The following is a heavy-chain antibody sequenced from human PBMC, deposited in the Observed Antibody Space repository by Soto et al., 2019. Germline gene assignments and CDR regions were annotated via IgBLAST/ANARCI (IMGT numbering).Heavy chain of an antibody. CDR1: GFTASSNY. J-gene: IGHJ4*02. CDR3: ARGYEISSWFVAY. D-gene: IGHD6-13*01. CDR2: FYKGGST. V-gene: IGHV3-53*01. Sequence: EVQLVESGGGLIQPGGSLRLSCGASGFTASSNYMSWVRQAPGKGLEWVSIFYKGGSTYFADSVKGRFTISRDISKNTLYLQMNSLRAEDTAIYFCARGYEISSWFVAYWGQGILVTVSS.